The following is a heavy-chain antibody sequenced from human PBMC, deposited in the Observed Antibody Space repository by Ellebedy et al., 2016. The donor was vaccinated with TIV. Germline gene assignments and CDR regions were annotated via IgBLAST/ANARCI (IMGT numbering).Heavy chain of an antibody. CDR3: ARRYMDV. CDR1: GFTFSSYW. CDR2: IEQDGSAK. V-gene: IGHV3-7*01. Sequence: GESLKISXAASGFTFSSYWMQWVRQAPGKGLEWVANIEQDGSAKYYVDSVKGRFTISRDNAKNSVYLQMNNLRAEDTAVYYCARRYMDVWGKGTTVTVSS. J-gene: IGHJ6*03.